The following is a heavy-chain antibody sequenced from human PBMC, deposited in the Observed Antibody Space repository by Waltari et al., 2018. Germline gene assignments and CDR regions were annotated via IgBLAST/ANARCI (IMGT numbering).Heavy chain of an antibody. Sequence: EVQLVESGGGLVQPGGSLRLSCAASEFTCAYYGVTWVRQAPGKGLEWVANIKEDGSEKYYVDSVKGRFTISRDNAKNSLYLQMSSLRVEDTAVYYCATQSWSNFEYWGQGTLVTVSS. CDR3: ATQSWSNFEY. J-gene: IGHJ4*02. CDR1: EFTCAYYG. CDR2: IKEDGSEK. V-gene: IGHV3-7*01. D-gene: IGHD3-3*01.